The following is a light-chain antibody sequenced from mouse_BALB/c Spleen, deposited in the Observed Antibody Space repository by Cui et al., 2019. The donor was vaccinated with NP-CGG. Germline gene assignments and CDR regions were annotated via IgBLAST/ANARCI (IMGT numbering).Light chain of an antibody. CDR1: TGAVTTRNY. Sequence: VTQEADCTTLPGKTVPLTCCSSTGAVTTRNYTNWVQEKPDHLFTGLIGGTKNRAPGVPTRFSGSLIGDKAALTITGAQTEDEAIYFCALWFSNHWVFGGGTKLTVL. CDR3: ALWFSNHWV. V-gene: IGLV1*01. J-gene: IGLJ1*01. CDR2: GTK.